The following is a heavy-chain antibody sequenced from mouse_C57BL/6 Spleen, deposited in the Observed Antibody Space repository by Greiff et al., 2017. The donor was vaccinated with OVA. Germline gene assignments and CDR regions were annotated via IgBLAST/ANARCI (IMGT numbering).Heavy chain of an antibody. V-gene: IGHV14-1*01. CDR3: TTGDGSSYDYAMDY. D-gene: IGHD1-1*01. J-gene: IGHJ4*01. CDR1: GFNIKDYY. CDR2: IDPEDGDT. Sequence: EVQLQQSGAELVRPGASVKLSCTASGFNIKDYYMHWVKQRPEQGLEWIGRIDPEDGDTEYAPKFQGKATMTADTSSNTAYLQLSSLTSEDTAVYYCTTGDGSSYDYAMDYWGQGTSVTVSS.